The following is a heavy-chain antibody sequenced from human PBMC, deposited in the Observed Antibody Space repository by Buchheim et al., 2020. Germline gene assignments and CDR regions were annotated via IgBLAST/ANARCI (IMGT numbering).Heavy chain of an antibody. V-gene: IGHV3-48*01. Sequence: EVQLVESGGGLVQPGGSLRLSCAASGFTFSSYSMNWVRQAPGKGLEWVSYISSSSSTIYYADSVKGRFTISRDNAKNTLYLQMNSLRAEDTAVYYCAKMPHEVYYDSSGYSWGQGT. CDR1: GFTFSSYS. J-gene: IGHJ3*02. CDR3: AKMPHEVYYDSSGYS. CDR2: ISSSSSTI. D-gene: IGHD3-22*01.